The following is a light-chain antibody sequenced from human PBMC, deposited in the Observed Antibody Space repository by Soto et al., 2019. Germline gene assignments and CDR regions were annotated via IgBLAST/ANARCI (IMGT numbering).Light chain of an antibody. CDR1: SSDVGGYNY. CDR2: EVS. Sequence: QSVLTQPASVSGSPGQSITISCTGTSSDVGGYNYVSWYQHHPGKAPKFIIYEVSNRPSGVSNRFSGSKSGNTASLTISGLQAEDEADYYCTSYTSNVNLPHWVFGGGTKLTVL. J-gene: IGLJ3*02. V-gene: IGLV2-14*01. CDR3: TSYTSNVNLPHWV.